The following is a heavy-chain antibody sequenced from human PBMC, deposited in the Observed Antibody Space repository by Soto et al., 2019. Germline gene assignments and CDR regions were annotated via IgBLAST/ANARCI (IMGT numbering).Heavy chain of an antibody. CDR3: ARVGIAAAVNNWFDP. CDR1: GYTFTSYG. CDR2: ISAYNGNT. V-gene: IGHV1-18*01. J-gene: IGHJ5*02. Sequence: ASVKVSCKASGYTFTSYGISWVRQAPGQGLEWMGWISAYNGNTNYAQKFQGRVTITRDTSASTAYMELSSLRSEDTAVYYCARVGIAAAVNNWFDPWGQGTLVTVSS. D-gene: IGHD6-13*01.